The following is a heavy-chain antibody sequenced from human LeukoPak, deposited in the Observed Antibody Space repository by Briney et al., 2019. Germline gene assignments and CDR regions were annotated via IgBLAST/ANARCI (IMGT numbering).Heavy chain of an antibody. J-gene: IGHJ2*01. Sequence: SETLSLTCAVYGGSFSGYYWSWIRRPPGKGLEWIGEINHSGSTNYNPSLKSRVTISVDTSKNQFSLKLSSVTAADTAVYYCARGGGPRIQLWLRVWYFDLWGRGTLVTVSS. V-gene: IGHV4-34*01. D-gene: IGHD5-18*01. CDR1: GGSFSGYY. CDR2: INHSGST. CDR3: ARGGGPRIQLWLRVWYFDL.